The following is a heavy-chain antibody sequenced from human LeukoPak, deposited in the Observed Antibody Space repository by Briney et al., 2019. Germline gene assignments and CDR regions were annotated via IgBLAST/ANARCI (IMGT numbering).Heavy chain of an antibody. CDR1: GGTFSSYA. Sequence: ASVKVSCKASGGTFSSYAISWVRQAPGQGLEWMGGIIPIFGTANYAQKFQGRVTITADESTSIAYMELSSLRSEDTAVYYCASPDYYYDSSGYYSLTYWGQGTLVTVSS. D-gene: IGHD3-22*01. J-gene: IGHJ4*02. CDR2: IIPIFGTA. CDR3: ASPDYYYDSSGYYSLTY. V-gene: IGHV1-69*01.